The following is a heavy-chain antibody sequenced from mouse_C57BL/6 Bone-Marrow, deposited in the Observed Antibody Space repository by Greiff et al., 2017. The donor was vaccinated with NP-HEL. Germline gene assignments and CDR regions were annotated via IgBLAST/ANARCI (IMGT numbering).Heavy chain of an antibody. CDR1: DSEVFPIAY. CDR2: ILPSIGRT. Sequence: QVQLQQSGSELRSPGSSVKLSCKDFDSEVFPIAYMSWVRQKPGHGFEWIGGILPSIGRTIYGEKFEDKATLDADTLSNTAYLELTSLTSEDSAIYYCARGGLYGNYGWYFDVWGTGTTVTVSS. V-gene: IGHV15-2*01. J-gene: IGHJ1*03. D-gene: IGHD2-1*01. CDR3: ARGGLYGNYGWYFDV.